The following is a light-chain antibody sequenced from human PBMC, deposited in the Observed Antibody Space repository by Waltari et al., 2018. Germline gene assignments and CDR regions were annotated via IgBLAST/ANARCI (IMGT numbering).Light chain of an antibody. Sequence: EIVMTQSPDSLAVSLGERATIHCKSSQSVLYSSNNKNYFAWYQQKPGQPPKLLIYWASTRESGVPDRFSGSGSGTDFTLTISSLQAEDVAVYYCQQYYSTPLTFGGGTKVEIK. CDR2: WAS. V-gene: IGKV4-1*01. J-gene: IGKJ4*01. CDR1: QSVLYSSNNKNY. CDR3: QQYYSTPLT.